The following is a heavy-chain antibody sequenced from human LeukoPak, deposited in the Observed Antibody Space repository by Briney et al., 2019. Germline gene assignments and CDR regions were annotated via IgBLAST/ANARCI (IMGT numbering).Heavy chain of an antibody. CDR2: ISRSGNNI. CDR1: GFIFSDYY. V-gene: IGHV3-11*04. D-gene: IGHD3-10*01. Sequence: GGSLRLSCVGSGFIFSDYYMTWVRQAPGKGLEWVAYISRSGNNIYCAESVKGRFAISRDNVENSLYLHMSSLRAEDTASYSCARSYGDVWGKGTMVTVSS. CDR3: ARSYGDV. J-gene: IGHJ6*04.